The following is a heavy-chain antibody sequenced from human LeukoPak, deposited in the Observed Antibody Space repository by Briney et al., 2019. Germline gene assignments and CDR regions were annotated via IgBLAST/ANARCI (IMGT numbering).Heavy chain of an antibody. CDR2: ISGSGGST. CDR3: AAQTRSAVAGTGDY. J-gene: IGHJ4*02. V-gene: IGHV3-23*01. D-gene: IGHD6-19*01. CDR1: GFTFSSYA. Sequence: PGGSLRLSCAASGFTFSSYAMSWVRQAPGKGREWVSAISGSGGSTYYADSVKGRFTISRDNSKNTLYLQMNSLRAEDTAVYYCAAQTRSAVAGTGDYWGQGTLVTVSS.